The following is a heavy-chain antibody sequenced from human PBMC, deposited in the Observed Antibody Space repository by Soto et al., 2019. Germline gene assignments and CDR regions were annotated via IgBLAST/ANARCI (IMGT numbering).Heavy chain of an antibody. CDR2: ISTNGGST. CDR1: GFTFSSYA. J-gene: IGHJ4*02. Sequence: PGASLRLFCSASGFTFSSYAMHWVPQAPGKGLEYVSSISTNGGSTHYADSVKGRSTISRDNSKNTQYLQMSSLIADDTAVYYCVKGEYYYDSSGYYPFDYWGQGT. CDR3: VKGEYYYDSSGYYPFDY. V-gene: IGHV3-64D*06. D-gene: IGHD3-22*01.